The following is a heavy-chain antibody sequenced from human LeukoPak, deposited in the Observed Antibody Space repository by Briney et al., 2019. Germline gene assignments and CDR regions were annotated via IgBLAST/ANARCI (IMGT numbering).Heavy chain of an antibody. D-gene: IGHD1-26*01. CDR2: ISWDGATT. J-gene: IGHJ1*01. V-gene: IGHV3-9*01. CDR1: GFTFNDYA. Sequence: PGRSLRLSCAASGFTFNDYAMHWVRQVPGKGLGWVSCISWDGATTDYADSVKGRFTISRDNAKNSLYLQMDSLKPEDTALYYCAKDSTGGSYAEYFENWGQGTLVIASS. CDR3: AKDSTGGSYAEYFEN.